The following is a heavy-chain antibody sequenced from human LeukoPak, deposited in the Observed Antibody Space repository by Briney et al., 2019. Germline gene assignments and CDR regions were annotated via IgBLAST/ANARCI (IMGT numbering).Heavy chain of an antibody. CDR1: GGSFSGYY. CDR3: ARGTPYYDILTGYYTGYYYYYYMDV. V-gene: IGHV4-34*01. J-gene: IGHJ6*03. D-gene: IGHD3-9*01. Sequence: PSETLSLTCAVYGGSFSGYYWSWIRQPPGKGLEWIGEINHSGSTNYNPSLKSRVTISVDASKNQVSLKLSSVTDADTAVYYCARGTPYYDILTGYYTGYYYYYYMDVWGKGTTVTVSS. CDR2: INHSGST.